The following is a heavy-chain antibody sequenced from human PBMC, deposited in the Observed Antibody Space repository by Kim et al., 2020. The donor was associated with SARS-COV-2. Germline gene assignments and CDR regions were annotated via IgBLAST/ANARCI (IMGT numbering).Heavy chain of an antibody. J-gene: IGHJ4*02. CDR3: AREHSSTWYSGY. Sequence: TYYDGSLMGRFIISRYNSKTILYLQMDSLRAEDTAIYYCAREHSSTWYSGYWGQGTLVTVS. V-gene: IGHV3-66*01. CDR2: T. D-gene: IGHD6-13*01.